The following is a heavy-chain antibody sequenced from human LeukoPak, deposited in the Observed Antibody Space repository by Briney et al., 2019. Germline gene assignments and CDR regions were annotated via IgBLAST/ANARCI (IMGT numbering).Heavy chain of an antibody. CDR3: AKDKGWGYSAYDCYGMDV. D-gene: IGHD1-26*01. V-gene: IGHV3-74*01. CDR1: GFTFTTYW. Sequence: GGSLRLSCAASGFTFTTYWMHWVRQAPGKGLVWVSHINSDGSITSYADSVKGRFTISRDNAKNTLYLQMNSLRAEETAVYYCAKDKGWGYSAYDCYGMDVWGQGTTVTVSS. CDR2: INSDGSIT. J-gene: IGHJ6*02.